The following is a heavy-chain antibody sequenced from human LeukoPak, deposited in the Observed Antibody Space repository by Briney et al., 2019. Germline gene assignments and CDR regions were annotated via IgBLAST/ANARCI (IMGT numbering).Heavy chain of an antibody. J-gene: IGHJ6*03. D-gene: IGHD6-19*01. V-gene: IGHV1-69*01. Sequence: SVKLSCKPSGGTFSSYAISWVRQAPGQGLDWKGGIIPIFGTANYAQKFQGRVKITADESTSTAYLELSSLSSEDTAMYYCARGSGWSYYRDLWGKGTTVTLSS. CDR1: GGTFSSYA. CDR2: IIPIFGTA. CDR3: ARGSGWSYYRDL.